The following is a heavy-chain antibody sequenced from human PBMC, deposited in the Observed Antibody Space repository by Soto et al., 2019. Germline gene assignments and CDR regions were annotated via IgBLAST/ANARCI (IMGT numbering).Heavy chain of an antibody. Sequence: QVQLVESGGGVVQPGRSLRLSCAASGFTFSSYGMHWVRQAPGKGLEWVAVIWYDGSNKYYADSVKGRFTISRDNSKNTMYLQMNRLGAEDTAVYYCAVRDSSSWYRVIDYYYDMDVWGKGTTVTVSS. J-gene: IGHJ6*03. CDR1: GFTFSSYG. CDR2: IWYDGSNK. D-gene: IGHD6-13*01. V-gene: IGHV3-33*01. CDR3: AVRDSSSWYRVIDYYYDMDV.